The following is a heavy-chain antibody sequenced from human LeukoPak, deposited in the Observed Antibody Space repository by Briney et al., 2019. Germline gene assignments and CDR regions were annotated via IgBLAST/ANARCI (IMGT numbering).Heavy chain of an antibody. V-gene: IGHV4-30-2*01. D-gene: IGHD2-2*01. Sequence: SQTLSLTCAVSGGSISSGGYSWSWIRQPPGKGLEWIGYICHSGSTYYNPSLKSRVTISVDRSKNQFSLKLSSVTAADTAVYYCARGEYQLDYWGQGTLVTVSS. CDR1: GGSISSGGYS. J-gene: IGHJ4*02. CDR3: ARGEYQLDY. CDR2: ICHSGST.